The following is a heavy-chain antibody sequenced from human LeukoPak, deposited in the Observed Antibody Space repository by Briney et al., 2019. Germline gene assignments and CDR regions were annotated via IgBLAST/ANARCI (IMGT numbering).Heavy chain of an antibody. Sequence: SETLSLTCTVSGGSISSYYWSWIRQPPGKGLEWIGYIYYSGSTNYNPSLKSRVTISVDTSKNQFSLKLSSVTAADTAVYCCARGAAATEYYYYYYYMDVWGKGTTVTVSS. CDR2: IYYSGST. CDR1: GGSISSYY. V-gene: IGHV4-59*01. CDR3: ARGAAATEYYYYYYYMDV. J-gene: IGHJ6*03. D-gene: IGHD6-13*01.